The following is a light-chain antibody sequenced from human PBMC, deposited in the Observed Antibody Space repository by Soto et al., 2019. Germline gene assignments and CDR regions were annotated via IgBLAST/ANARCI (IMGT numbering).Light chain of an antibody. CDR3: QQYNNWPRT. V-gene: IGKV1-5*01. Sequence: DIQMTQSPSTLPASVGDRVTITCRTSQSISNWLAWYQQKPGTAPKVLIYHASNLQSGVPSRFSGSGSGTEFTLTINSLQSEDFAVYYCQQYNNWPRTFGQGTKVDIK. CDR1: QSISNW. CDR2: HAS. J-gene: IGKJ1*01.